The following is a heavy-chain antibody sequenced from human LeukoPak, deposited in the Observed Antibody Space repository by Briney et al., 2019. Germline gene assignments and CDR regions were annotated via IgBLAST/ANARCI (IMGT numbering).Heavy chain of an antibody. J-gene: IGHJ3*02. CDR2: ISGSGRST. CDR3: AKVPYNSGFNGDAFDI. D-gene: IGHD6-19*01. CDR1: GFTFSIYA. V-gene: IGHV3-23*01. Sequence: GGSLRLSCAASGFTFSIYAMSWVRQAPGKGREWVSAISGSGRSTYYADPVKGRFNIYRDNSKNTLYLEMNSLTVQDTAVYYCAKVPYNSGFNGDAFDIWGQGTMVTVSS.